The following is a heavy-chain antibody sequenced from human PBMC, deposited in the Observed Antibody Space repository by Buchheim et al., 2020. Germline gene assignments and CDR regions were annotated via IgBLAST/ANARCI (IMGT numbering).Heavy chain of an antibody. CDR2: ISSSSTI. CDR1: GFTFSSYS. D-gene: IGHD6-19*01. Sequence: EVQLVESGGGLVQPGGSLRLSCAASGFTFSSYSMNWVRQAPGKGLEWVSYISSSSTIYYADSVKGRFTISRENAKNSLYLQMNSLRAEDTAVYYCARDYSSGWYGHYGMDVWGQGTT. CDR3: ARDYSSGWYGHYGMDV. V-gene: IGHV3-48*04. J-gene: IGHJ6*02.